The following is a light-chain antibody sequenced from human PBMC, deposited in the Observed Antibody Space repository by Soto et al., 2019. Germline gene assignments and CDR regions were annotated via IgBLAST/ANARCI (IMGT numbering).Light chain of an antibody. Sequence: DIQMTQSPSSLSASVGDRVTITCRASQSISTYLNWYQQKPGKAPNLLIYTTSNLQPGVPSRFSGSGSGTDFTLAISSLQPEDFATYYCQQYDNLPRTFGGGTKVDIK. CDR1: QSISTY. J-gene: IGKJ4*01. CDR2: TTS. V-gene: IGKV1-39*01. CDR3: QQYDNLPRT.